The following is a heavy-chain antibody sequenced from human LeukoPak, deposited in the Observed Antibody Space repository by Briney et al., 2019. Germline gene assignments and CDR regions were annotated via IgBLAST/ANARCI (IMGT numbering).Heavy chain of an antibody. Sequence: GGSLRLSCAASGFTFSSYGMNWVRQAPGKGLEWVSTIRNSGSSTSYADSVKGRFTISRDNSKNTLYLQLNSLRADDTALYYCAKQSHDYGGYMDFWGQGTLVTVSS. CDR2: IRNSGSST. J-gene: IGHJ4*02. D-gene: IGHD4-17*01. CDR1: GFTFSSYG. V-gene: IGHV3-23*01. CDR3: AKQSHDYGGYMDF.